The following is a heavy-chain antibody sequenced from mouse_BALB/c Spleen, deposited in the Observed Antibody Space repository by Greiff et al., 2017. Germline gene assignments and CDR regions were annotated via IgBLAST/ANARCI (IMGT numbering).Heavy chain of an antibody. CDR1: GFTFSSFG. CDR3: ARGGYDWYFDV. J-gene: IGHJ1*01. Sequence: EVHLVESGGGLVQPGGSRKLSCAASGFTFSSFGMHWVRQAPEKGLEWVAYISSGSSTIYYADTVKGRFTISRDNPKNTLFLQMTSLRSEDTAMYYCARGGYDWYFDVWGAGTTVTVSS. V-gene: IGHV5-17*02. D-gene: IGHD2-2*01. CDR2: ISSGSSTI.